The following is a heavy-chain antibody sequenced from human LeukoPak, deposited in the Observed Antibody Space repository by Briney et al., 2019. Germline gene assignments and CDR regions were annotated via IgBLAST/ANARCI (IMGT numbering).Heavy chain of an antibody. CDR3: ARDLSQVGVVTLGASDI. Sequence: SETLSLTCTVSGGSISGYYWNWIRQPPGKGLEWIGYICYSGSANYNPSLKSRVTISVDTSKNQLSLELNSVTAADTAVYYCARDLSQVGVVTLGASDIWGQGTMVTVSS. CDR2: ICYSGSA. J-gene: IGHJ3*02. D-gene: IGHD3-3*01. CDR1: GGSISGYY. V-gene: IGHV4-59*01.